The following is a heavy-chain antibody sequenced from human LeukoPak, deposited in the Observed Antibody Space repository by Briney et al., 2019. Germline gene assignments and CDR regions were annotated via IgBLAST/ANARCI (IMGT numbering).Heavy chain of an antibody. Sequence: GGSLRLSCAASGFTFSSYGMHWVRQAPGKGLEWVAVISYDGSNKYYADSVKGRFTISRDNSKNTLYLQMNSLRAEDTAVYYCAKDASRGSGWPYFDYWGQGTLVTVSS. D-gene: IGHD6-19*01. CDR3: AKDASRGSGWPYFDY. J-gene: IGHJ4*02. CDR2: ISYDGSNK. CDR1: GFTFSSYG. V-gene: IGHV3-30*18.